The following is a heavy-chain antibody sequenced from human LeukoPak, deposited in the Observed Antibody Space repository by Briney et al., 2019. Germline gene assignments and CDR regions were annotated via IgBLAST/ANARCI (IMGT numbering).Heavy chain of an antibody. Sequence: SSETLSLTCAVYGGSFSVYYWSCMRHPPGKGRECIGEINHSGSTNYTPALTSRVTISVDTSKNQFSLKLSSVTAADTAVYYCARLTRVVTAERYYYYMDVWGKGTTVTISS. V-gene: IGHV4-34*01. CDR1: GGSFSVYY. CDR2: INHSGST. J-gene: IGHJ6*03. CDR3: ARLTRVVTAERYYYYMDV. D-gene: IGHD2-2*01.